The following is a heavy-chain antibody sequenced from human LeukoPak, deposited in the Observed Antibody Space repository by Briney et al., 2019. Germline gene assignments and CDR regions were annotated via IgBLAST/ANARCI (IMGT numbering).Heavy chain of an antibody. CDR1: GGTFSSYA. J-gene: IGHJ4*02. D-gene: IGHD5-18*01. V-gene: IGHV1-69*01. CDR3: ARFSTGYSYAPIDY. CDR2: IIPIFGTA. Sequence: ASVKVSCKAPGGTFSSYAISWVRQAPGQGLEWMGGIIPIFGTANYAQKFQGRVTITADESTSTAYMELSSLRSEDTAVYYCARFSTGYSYAPIDYWGQGTLVTVSS.